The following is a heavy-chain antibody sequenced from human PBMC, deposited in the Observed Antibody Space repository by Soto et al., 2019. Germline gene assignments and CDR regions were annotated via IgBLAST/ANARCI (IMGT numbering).Heavy chain of an antibody. Sequence: EVQLVQSGAEVKKPGESLKISCKGSGYIFTSYWIGWVRQMPGKGLEWMGIIYPGDSDTRDSPSFQGQVTISADKSISTAYLQWSSLKASDTAMYYCAGNFGTVQSIVGAQGAAFDIWGQGTMVTVSS. D-gene: IGHD1-26*01. CDR3: AGNFGTVQSIVGAQGAAFDI. J-gene: IGHJ3*02. CDR2: IYPGDSDT. V-gene: IGHV5-51*01. CDR1: GYIFTSYW.